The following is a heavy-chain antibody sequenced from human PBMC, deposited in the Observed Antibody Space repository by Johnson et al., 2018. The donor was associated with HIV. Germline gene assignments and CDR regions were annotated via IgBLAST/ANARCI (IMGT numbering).Heavy chain of an antibody. CDR3: AKDQLVGATYAAFDI. Sequence: QVQLVESGGGVVQPGRSLRLSCAASGFTFSDCYMSWLRQAPGKGLEWVSYISSSGSTTYYADSVKGRFTISRDNSKNTLYLQMNSLRPEDTAVYYCAKDQLVGATYAAFDIWGQGTMVTVSS. CDR1: GFTFSDCY. D-gene: IGHD1-26*01. V-gene: IGHV3-11*04. J-gene: IGHJ3*02. CDR2: ISSSGSTT.